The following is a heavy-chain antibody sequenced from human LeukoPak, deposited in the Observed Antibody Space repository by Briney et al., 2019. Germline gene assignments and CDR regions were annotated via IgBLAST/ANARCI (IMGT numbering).Heavy chain of an antibody. CDR2: VYYNGIT. CDR1: GGSISTYY. D-gene: IGHD5-12*01. J-gene: IGHJ6*02. CDR3: ARGGSGYDSFYYYGMDV. V-gene: IGHV4-59*01. Sequence: SETLSLTCFVSGGSISTYYWTWIRQPPGKGLEWIGFVYYNGITKYNPSLKSRVTISVDTSRNQFSLKLSSVTAADTAVYYCARGGSGYDSFYYYGMDVWGQGTTVTVSS.